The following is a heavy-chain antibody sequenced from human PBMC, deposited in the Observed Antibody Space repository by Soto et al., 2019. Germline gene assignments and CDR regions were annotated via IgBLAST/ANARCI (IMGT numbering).Heavy chain of an antibody. CDR1: GFSLSTSGVG. CDR2: IYWDDDK. V-gene: IGHV2-5*02. J-gene: IGHJ4*02. Sequence: QITLKESGPTLVKPTQTLTLTCTFSGFSLSTSGVGVGWIRQPPGKALEWLALIYWDDDKRYSPSLKSRLTITKDTSKNQVVLTMTNMDPVDTATYYCAHSRLFWNPRGGFDYWGQGTLVTVSS. D-gene: IGHD1-1*01. CDR3: AHSRLFWNPRGGFDY.